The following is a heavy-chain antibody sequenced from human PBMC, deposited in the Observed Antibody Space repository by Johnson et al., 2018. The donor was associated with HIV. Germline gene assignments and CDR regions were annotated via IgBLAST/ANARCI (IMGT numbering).Heavy chain of an antibody. CDR3: AKASDAFDI. CDR1: GLNFSDYG. V-gene: IGHV3-30-3*01. CDR2: ISYDGSNK. Sequence: VQLVESGGGVVQPGRSVRLSCAASGLNFSDYGMHWVRQAPGKGLEWVAVISYDGSNKYYADSVKGRFTISRDNAKNSLYLQMNSLRAEDTAVYYCAKASDAFDIWGQGTMVTVSS. J-gene: IGHJ3*02.